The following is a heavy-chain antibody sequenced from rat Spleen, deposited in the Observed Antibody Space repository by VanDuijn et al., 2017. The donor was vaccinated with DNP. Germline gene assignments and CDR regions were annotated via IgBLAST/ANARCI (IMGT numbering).Heavy chain of an antibody. CDR2: ISTGGGST. J-gene: IGHJ2*01. Sequence: EVQLVESGGGPVQPGRSLKLSCVASGFIFSNYWMTWIRQAPGKGLEWVAYISTGGGSTYYRDSVKGRFTISRDNAKSTLYLQMDSLRSEDTATYYCAGRPPPTRGPFDYWGQGVTVTVSS. D-gene: IGHD1-4*01. CDR3: AGRPPPTRGPFDY. CDR1: GFIFSNYW. V-gene: IGHV5-31*01.